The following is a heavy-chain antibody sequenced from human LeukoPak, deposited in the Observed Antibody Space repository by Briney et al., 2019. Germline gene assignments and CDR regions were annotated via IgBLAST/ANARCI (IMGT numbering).Heavy chain of an antibody. J-gene: IGHJ3*02. V-gene: IGHV1-69*05. Sequence: VASVKVSCKASGGTFSSYAISWVRQAPGQGLEWMGGIIPIFGTANYAQKFQGRVTITTDESTSTAYMELSSLRSEDTAVYYCARDSSIVGADLGAFDIWGQGTMVTVSS. CDR2: IIPIFGTA. CDR1: GGTFSSYA. D-gene: IGHD1-26*01. CDR3: ARDSSIVGADLGAFDI.